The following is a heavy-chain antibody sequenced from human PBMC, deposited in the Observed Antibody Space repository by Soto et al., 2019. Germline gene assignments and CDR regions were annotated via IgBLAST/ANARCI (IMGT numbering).Heavy chain of an antibody. J-gene: IGHJ6*02. D-gene: IGHD3-22*01. V-gene: IGHV1-69*13. Sequence: SVKVSCKASGGTFSKYAISWVRQAPGQGLEWLEGIITMFGTPNYAQKFQGRVTISADESTTTAYLELSSLRSADTAVYFCARPLRDRYFYHGLAVWGQ. CDR2: IITMFGTP. CDR3: ARPLRDRYFYHGLAV. CDR1: GGTFSKYA.